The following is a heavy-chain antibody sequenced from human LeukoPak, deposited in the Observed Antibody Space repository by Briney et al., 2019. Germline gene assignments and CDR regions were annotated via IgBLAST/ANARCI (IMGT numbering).Heavy chain of an antibody. CDR2: ISGSGGST. V-gene: IGHV3-23*01. Sequence: GGSLRLSCAASGFTFSSYAMSWVRQAPGKGLEWVSAISGSGGSTYYADCVKGRFTISRDNSKNTLYLQMNSLRAEDTAVYYCAKLPPSYDFWSGYQYYFDYWGQGTLVTVSS. CDR3: AKLPPSYDFWSGYQYYFDY. CDR1: GFTFSSYA. J-gene: IGHJ4*02. D-gene: IGHD3-3*01.